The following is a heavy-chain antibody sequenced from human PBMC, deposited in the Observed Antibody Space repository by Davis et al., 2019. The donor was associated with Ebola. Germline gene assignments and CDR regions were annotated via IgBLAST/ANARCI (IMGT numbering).Heavy chain of an antibody. CDR3: AKDRGRGSSTSHDY. J-gene: IGHJ4*02. CDR2: ISSSSSYI. D-gene: IGHD2-2*01. V-gene: IGHV3-21*04. CDR1: GFTFSSYS. Sequence: GESLKISCAASGFTFSSYSMNWVRQAPGKGLEWVSSISSSSSYIYYADSVKGRFTISRDNSKNTLYLQMNSLRAEDTAVYYCAKDRGRGSSTSHDYWGQGTLVTVS.